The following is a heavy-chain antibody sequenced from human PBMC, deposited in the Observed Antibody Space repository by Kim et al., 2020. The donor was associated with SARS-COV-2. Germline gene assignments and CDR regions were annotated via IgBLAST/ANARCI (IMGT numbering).Heavy chain of an antibody. J-gene: IGHJ6*02. D-gene: IGHD3-9*01. V-gene: IGHV1-24*01. Sequence: ASVKVSCKVSGYTLTELSMHWVRQAPGKGLEWMGGFDPEDGETIYAQKFQGRVTMTEDTSTDTAYMELSSLRSEDTAVYYCATAPPVYDIYGSYYYYGMDVWGQGTTVTVSS. CDR3: ATAPPVYDIYGSYYYYGMDV. CDR2: FDPEDGET. CDR1: GYTLTELS.